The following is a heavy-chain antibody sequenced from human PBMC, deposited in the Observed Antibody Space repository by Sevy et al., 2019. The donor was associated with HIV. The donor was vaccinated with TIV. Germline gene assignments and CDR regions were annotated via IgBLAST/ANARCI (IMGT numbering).Heavy chain of an antibody. D-gene: IGHD3-22*01. CDR1: GFTFSSNW. CDR2: INSDGSST. Sequence: GGSLRLSCAASGFTFSSNWMQWVRQAPGKGLVWVSRINSDGSSTNYADSVKGRFTISRDNAKNTLYLQINSLRAEDTAVYYCARSRYYYDSSGFYLDYWGQGTLVTVSS. J-gene: IGHJ4*02. V-gene: IGHV3-74*01. CDR3: ARSRYYYDSSGFYLDY.